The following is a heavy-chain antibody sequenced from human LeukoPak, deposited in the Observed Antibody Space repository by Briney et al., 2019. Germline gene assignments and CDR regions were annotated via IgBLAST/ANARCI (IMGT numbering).Heavy chain of an antibody. D-gene: IGHD6-13*01. CDR1: GFTFSSYG. J-gene: IGHJ4*02. CDR3: ARVHHSSSWGTDDC. CDR2: ISGSGGST. Sequence: GGSLRLSCAASGFTFSSYGMSWVRQAPGKGLEWVSAISGSGGSTYYADSVKGRFTISRDNAKYSLYLHMNSLRAEDTAVYYCARVHHSSSWGTDDCWGQGTLVTVSS. V-gene: IGHV3-23*01.